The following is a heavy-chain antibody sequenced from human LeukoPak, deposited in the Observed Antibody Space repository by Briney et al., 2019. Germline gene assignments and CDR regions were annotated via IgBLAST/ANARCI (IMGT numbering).Heavy chain of an antibody. CDR3: ASLGKLGYYFDY. J-gene: IGHJ4*02. D-gene: IGHD3-16*01. V-gene: IGHV4-39*01. Sequence: SETLSLTCTVSGGSISTSSYYWSWIRQPPGKGLEWIGSIYYSGRTYYNPSLESRVTISVDTSKSQFSLKLSSVTAADTSIYYCASLGKLGYYFDYWGQGTLVTVSS. CDR2: IYYSGRT. CDR1: GGSISTSSYY.